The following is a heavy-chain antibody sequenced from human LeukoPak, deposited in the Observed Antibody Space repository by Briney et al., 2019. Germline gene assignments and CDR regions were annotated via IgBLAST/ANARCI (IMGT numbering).Heavy chain of an antibody. Sequence: GGSLRLSCAASGFTFSSYGMSWVRRAPGKGPEWVSGISGSGGNTYYADSVKGRFTISRDNSQNTLYLQMNTLRAEDTAVYSCAKVVSGYHFDYWGQGTLVTVSS. D-gene: IGHD5-12*01. V-gene: IGHV3-23*01. CDR3: AKVVSGYHFDY. J-gene: IGHJ4*02. CDR1: GFTFSSYG. CDR2: ISGSGGNT.